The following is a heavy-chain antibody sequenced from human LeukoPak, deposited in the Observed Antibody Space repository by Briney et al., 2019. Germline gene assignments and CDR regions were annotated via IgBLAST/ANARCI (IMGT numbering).Heavy chain of an antibody. CDR1: GFTFSSYW. V-gene: IGHV3-33*08. Sequence: GGSLRLSCAASGFTFSSYWMHWVRQAPGKGLEWVAVIWYDGSNKYYADSVKGRFTISRDNSKNTLYLQMNSLRAEGTAVYYCARGSRPYGSGSYYSYYYYGMDVWGQGTTVTVSS. CDR3: ARGSRPYGSGSYYSYYYYGMDV. J-gene: IGHJ6*02. D-gene: IGHD3-10*01. CDR2: IWYDGSNK.